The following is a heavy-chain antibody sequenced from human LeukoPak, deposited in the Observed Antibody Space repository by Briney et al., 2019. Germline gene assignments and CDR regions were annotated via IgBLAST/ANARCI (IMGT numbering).Heavy chain of an antibody. Sequence: SETLSLTCAVSGVSISSGGYSWSWIRQPPGKGLEWIGYIYHSGSTYYNPSLKSRVTISVDRSKNQFSLELSSVTAADTAVYYCASTPQYSYGYRFVYWGQGTLVTVSS. D-gene: IGHD5-18*01. J-gene: IGHJ4*02. CDR3: ASTPQYSYGYRFVY. V-gene: IGHV4-30-2*01. CDR2: IYHSGST. CDR1: GVSISSGGYS.